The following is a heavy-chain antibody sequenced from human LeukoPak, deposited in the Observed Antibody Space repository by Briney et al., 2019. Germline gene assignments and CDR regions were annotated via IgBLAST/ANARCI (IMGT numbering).Heavy chain of an antibody. D-gene: IGHD2-2*01. CDR2: IYYSGST. Sequence: SQTLSLTCTVSGGSISSGDYYWSWIRQPPVKGLEWIGYIYYSGSTYYNPSLKSRVTISVDTSKNQFSLKLSSVTAADTAVYYCARRRYCSSTSCSPADWFDPWGQGTLVTVSS. CDR1: GGSISSGDYY. CDR3: ARRRYCSSTSCSPADWFDP. J-gene: IGHJ5*02. V-gene: IGHV4-30-4*01.